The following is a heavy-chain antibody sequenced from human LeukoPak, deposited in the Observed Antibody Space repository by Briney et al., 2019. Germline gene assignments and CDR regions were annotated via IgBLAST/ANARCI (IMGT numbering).Heavy chain of an antibody. D-gene: IGHD3-22*01. CDR1: GYSISSGYY. CDR2: ISYSGNT. Sequence: SETLSLTCTVSGYSISSGYYWTWIRQPPGKGLEWIGYISYSGNTYYNPSLKSRIIISVDTSKNQFSLSLISVTAADTAVYYCARATQITMIFDYWGQGTLVTVSS. V-gene: IGHV4-30-4*01. J-gene: IGHJ4*02. CDR3: ARATQITMIFDY.